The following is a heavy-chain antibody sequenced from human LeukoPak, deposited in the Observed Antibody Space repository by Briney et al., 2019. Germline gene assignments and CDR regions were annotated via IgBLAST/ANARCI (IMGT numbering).Heavy chain of an antibody. CDR1: GGSISNSNYY. CDR3: ARGPYHGSGSYSFAFDI. CDR2: IYYSGST. D-gene: IGHD3-10*01. Sequence: SETLSLTCTVSGGSISNSNYYWGWIRQPPGKGLEWIGNIYYSGSTYYNPSLRSRVTISVDTSKNQFSLKLSSVTAADTAVYYCARGPYHGSGSYSFAFDIWGQGTMVTVSS. J-gene: IGHJ3*02. V-gene: IGHV4-39*07.